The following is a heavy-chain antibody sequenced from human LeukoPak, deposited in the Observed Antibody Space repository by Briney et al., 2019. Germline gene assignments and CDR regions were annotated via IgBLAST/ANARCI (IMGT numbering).Heavy chain of an antibody. CDR2: IYYSGST. J-gene: IGHJ6*03. CDR3: GRAAGSGSYKVGYYYYMDV. Sequence: PSETLSLTCTVSGGSISSYYWSWIRQPPGKGLEWIGYIYYSGSTNYNPSLKSRVTISEDTSKNQAALKLRSVTAADQAGYYCGRAAGSGSYKVGYYYYMDVWGKGTTVTVSS. CDR1: GGSISSYY. D-gene: IGHD3-10*01. V-gene: IGHV4-59*01.